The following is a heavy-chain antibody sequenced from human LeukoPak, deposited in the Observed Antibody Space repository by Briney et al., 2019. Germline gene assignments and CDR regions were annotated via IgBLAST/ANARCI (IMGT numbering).Heavy chain of an antibody. CDR2: IYHSGST. J-gene: IGHJ6*03. CDR1: GDSINNNKW. CDR3: ARRSAYCGGDCYSRYYYYYYMDV. V-gene: IGHV4-4*02. Sequence: PSETLSLTCAVSGDSINNNKWWSWVRQPPGKGLEWIGEIYHSGSTNYNPSLKSRVTISVDTSKNQFSLKLSSVTAADTAVYYCARRSAYCGGDCYSRYYYYYYMDVWGKGTTVTVSS. D-gene: IGHD2-21*02.